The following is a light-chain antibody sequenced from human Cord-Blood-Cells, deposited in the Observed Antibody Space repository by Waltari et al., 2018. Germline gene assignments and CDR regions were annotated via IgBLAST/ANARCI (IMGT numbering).Light chain of an antibody. J-gene: IGLJ2*01. CDR1: SSDVGSYNL. Sequence: QSALTQPASVSGSPGQSITISCPGTSSDVGSYNLVPWYPQHPGKAPKLMIYEGSKRPSGVSNRFSGSKSGNAASLTISGLQAEDEADYYCCSYAGSSTVVFGGGTKLTVL. V-gene: IGLV2-23*01. CDR2: EGS. CDR3: CSYAGSSTVV.